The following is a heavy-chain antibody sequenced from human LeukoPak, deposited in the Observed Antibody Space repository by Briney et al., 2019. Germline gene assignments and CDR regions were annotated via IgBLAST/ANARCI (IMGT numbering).Heavy chain of an antibody. CDR2: INHSGST. V-gene: IGHV4-34*01. Sequence: SETLSLTCAVWGGSFSGYYWSWIRQPPGKGLEWIGEINHSGSTNYNPSLKSRVTISVDTSKNQFSLNLSSVTAADTAVYYCARVATTQYYFDYWGQGTLVTVSS. D-gene: IGHD5-12*01. CDR3: ARVATTQYYFDY. J-gene: IGHJ4*02. CDR1: GGSFSGYY.